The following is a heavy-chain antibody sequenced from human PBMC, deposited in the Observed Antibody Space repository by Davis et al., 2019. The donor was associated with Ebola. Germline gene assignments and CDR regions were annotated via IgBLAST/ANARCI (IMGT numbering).Heavy chain of an antibody. J-gene: IGHJ4*02. CDR3: ARPSDSSGYKIEY. Sequence: GGSLRLSCKGSEYTFTNYWIAWVRQMPGKGLEWMGIIYPGDSDTRYSPSFQGQVTISADKSTSTAYLQWSSLKASDSATYYCARPSDSSGYKIEYWGQGTLVTVSS. CDR1: EYTFTNYW. D-gene: IGHD3-22*01. V-gene: IGHV5-51*01. CDR2: IYPGDSDT.